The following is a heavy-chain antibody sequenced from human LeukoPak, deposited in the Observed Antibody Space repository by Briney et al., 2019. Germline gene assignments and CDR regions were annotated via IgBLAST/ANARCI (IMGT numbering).Heavy chain of an antibody. V-gene: IGHV3-23*01. Sequence: GGSLRLSCAASGFTFSSYAMSWVRQAPGKGLEWVSAISGSGGSTYYADSVKGRFTISRDNSKNTLYLQMNSLRAEDTAVYYCAKDRGPTYYYDSSGFTADYWGRGTLVTVSS. CDR2: ISGSGGST. J-gene: IGHJ4*02. CDR1: GFTFSSYA. CDR3: AKDRGPTYYYDSSGFTADY. D-gene: IGHD3-22*01.